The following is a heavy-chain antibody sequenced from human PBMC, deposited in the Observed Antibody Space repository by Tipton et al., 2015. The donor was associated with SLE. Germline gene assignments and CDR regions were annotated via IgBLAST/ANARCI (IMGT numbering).Heavy chain of an antibody. D-gene: IGHD1-26*01. Sequence: SLRLSCAASGFIFSSYAMSWVRQSPGKGLEWVSVISPTGTRAHYADSVQGRYTISRDNSKNTLYLQMNRLRVEDSAIYYCTKESPWEESWGQGTLVTVSS. CDR2: ISPTGTRA. CDR3: TKESPWEES. J-gene: IGHJ5*02. V-gene: IGHV3-23*01. CDR1: GFIFSSYA.